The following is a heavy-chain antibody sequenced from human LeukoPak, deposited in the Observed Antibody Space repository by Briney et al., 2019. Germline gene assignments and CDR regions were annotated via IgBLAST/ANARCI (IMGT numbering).Heavy chain of an antibody. J-gene: IGHJ4*02. Sequence: GASVKVSCKAFGYTFTSYGISWVRQAPGQGLEWMGWISAYNGNTNYAQKLQGRVTMTTDTSTSTAYMELRSLRSDDTAVYYCARITEDSSGWYMEVDYWGQGTLVTVSS. CDR3: ARITEDSSGWYMEVDY. CDR1: GYTFTSYG. CDR2: ISAYNGNT. V-gene: IGHV1-18*01. D-gene: IGHD6-19*01.